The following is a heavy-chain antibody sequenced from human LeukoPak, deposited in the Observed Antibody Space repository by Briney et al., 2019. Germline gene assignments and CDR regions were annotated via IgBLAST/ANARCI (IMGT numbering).Heavy chain of an antibody. D-gene: IGHD3-3*01. CDR2: INHSGST. CDR3: ARLSVSVTIFGVVINHYGMDV. CDR1: GGSFSGYY. Sequence: PSETLSLTCAVYGGSFSGYYWSWIRQPPGKGLEWIGEINHSGSTNYNPSLKSRVTISVDTSKNQFSLKLSSVTAADTAVYYCARLSVSVTIFGVVINHYGMDVWGQGTTVTVSS. V-gene: IGHV4-34*01. J-gene: IGHJ6*02.